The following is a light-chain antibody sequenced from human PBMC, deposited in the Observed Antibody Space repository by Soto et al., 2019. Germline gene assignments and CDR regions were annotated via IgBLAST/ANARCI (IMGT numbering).Light chain of an antibody. CDR3: QVWDSGSDPWV. CDR1: NIGRKS. Sequence: SYELTQPPSVSVAPGQTATMTCGGDNIGRKSVRWYQQKPGQAPVLVVYDDSDRPLGIPERLSGSNSGNMATLTITRVEAGDEADYYCQVWDSGSDPWVFGGGTKLTVL. V-gene: IGLV3-21*02. CDR2: DDS. J-gene: IGLJ3*02.